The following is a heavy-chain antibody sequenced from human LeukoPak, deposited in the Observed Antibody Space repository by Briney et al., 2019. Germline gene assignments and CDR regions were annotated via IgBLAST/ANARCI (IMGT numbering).Heavy chain of an antibody. CDR3: AKGNDFWSGYLKAEYFQH. CDR1: GFTFSSYA. D-gene: IGHD3-3*01. Sequence: GGSLRLSCAAPGFTFSSYAMSWVRQAPGKGLEWVSAISGSGGSTYYADSVKGRFTISRDNSKNTLYLQMNSLRAEDTAVYYCAKGNDFWSGYLKAEYFQHWGQGTLVTVSS. CDR2: ISGSGGST. V-gene: IGHV3-23*01. J-gene: IGHJ1*01.